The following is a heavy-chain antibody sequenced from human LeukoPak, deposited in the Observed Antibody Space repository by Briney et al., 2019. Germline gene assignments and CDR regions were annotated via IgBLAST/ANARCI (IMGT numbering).Heavy chain of an antibody. CDR1: GFTVSSNY. J-gene: IGHJ4*02. V-gene: IGHV3-33*08. Sequence: GGSLRLSCAASGFTVSSNYMSWVRQAPGKGLEWVAVIWYDGSNKCYADSVKGRFTISRDNSKNTLYLQMNSLRAEDTAVYYCATLRNDGYFDYWGQGALVTVSS. D-gene: IGHD1-1*01. CDR3: ATLRNDGYFDY. CDR2: IWYDGSNK.